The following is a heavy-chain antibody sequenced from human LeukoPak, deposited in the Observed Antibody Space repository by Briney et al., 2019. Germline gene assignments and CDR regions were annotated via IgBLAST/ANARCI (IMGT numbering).Heavy chain of an antibody. CDR3: ARGRHSGDWLIEI. CDR2: ISGSSSSI. V-gene: IGHV3-48*02. J-gene: IGHJ4*01. D-gene: IGHD6-25*01. Sequence: GGSLRLSCAASVLTFSSYSMNWVRQAPGKGLEWDSFISGSSSSITYADAEEDRVTIYRDNAKNSLYLQMNSLRDEDTAVYYCARGRHSGDWLIEIWGQGTVVTVTS. CDR1: VLTFSSYS.